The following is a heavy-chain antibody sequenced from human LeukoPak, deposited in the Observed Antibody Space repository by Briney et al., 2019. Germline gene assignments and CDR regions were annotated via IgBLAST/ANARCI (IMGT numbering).Heavy chain of an antibody. J-gene: IGHJ4*02. CDR1: GYTFTGYY. Sequence: ASVKVSCKASGYTFTGYYMHWVRQAPGQGLEWMGWINPNSGGTNYAQKFQGRVTMTRDTSISTAYMELSRLRSDDTAVYYCARGNPPRRSTGIAVAGTRKREMDYWGQGTLVTVSS. V-gene: IGHV1-2*02. D-gene: IGHD6-19*01. CDR3: ARGNPPRRSTGIAVAGTRKREMDY. CDR2: INPNSGGT.